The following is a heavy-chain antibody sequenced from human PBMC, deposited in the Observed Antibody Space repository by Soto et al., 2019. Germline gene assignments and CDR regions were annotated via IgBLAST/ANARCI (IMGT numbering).Heavy chain of an antibody. V-gene: IGHV4-4*02. CDR1: GGSISSSNW. CDR2: IYHSGST. Sequence: PSETLSLTCAVSGGSISSSNWWSGVRQPPGRGLEWIGEIYHSGSTNYNPSLKSRVTISVDKSKNQFSLKLSSVTAADTAVHYCAREAIAAAETKDYYYYYGMDVWGQGTTVTVSS. CDR3: AREAIAAAETKDYYYYYGMDV. D-gene: IGHD6-13*01. J-gene: IGHJ6*02.